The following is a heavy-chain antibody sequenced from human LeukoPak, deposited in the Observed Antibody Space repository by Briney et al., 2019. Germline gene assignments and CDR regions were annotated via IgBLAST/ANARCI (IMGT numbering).Heavy chain of an antibody. J-gene: IGHJ4*02. CDR2: IYPGDSDT. D-gene: IGHD1-26*01. CDR1: GYRFTSYW. Sequence: KPGESLQISCKGSGYRFTSYWIGWVRLMPGKGLEGMGIIYPGDSDTRYSPSFQGQVTTSADKSISTAYLHWSSLKASDAAMYYCARHREWDLLSDFDYWGQGTLVTVSS. V-gene: IGHV5-51*01. CDR3: ARHREWDLLSDFDY.